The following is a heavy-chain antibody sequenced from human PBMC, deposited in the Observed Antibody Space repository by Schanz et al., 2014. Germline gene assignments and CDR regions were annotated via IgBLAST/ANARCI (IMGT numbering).Heavy chain of an antibody. J-gene: IGHJ4*02. CDR1: GFTVSSDH. V-gene: IGHV3-66*01. CDR3: ARDGNYYGSRNYYKTPYYFDY. Sequence: PGGSLRLSCVVSGFTVSSDHMSWVRQAPGKGLEWVSTIYASGATYYADSVKRRFTISRDISKNTLHLQVTSLRAEDTAIYYCARDGNYYGSRNYYKTPYYFDYWGQGTLVTVSS. CDR2: IYASGAT. D-gene: IGHD3-10*01.